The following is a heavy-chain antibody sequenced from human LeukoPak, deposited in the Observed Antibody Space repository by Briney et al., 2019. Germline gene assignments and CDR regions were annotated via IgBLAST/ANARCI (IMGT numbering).Heavy chain of an antibody. Sequence: SETLSLTCTVSGGSISSYYWSWIRQPPGKELEWIGYIHYSGSTNYKPSLKSRVTISVDTSKNQFSLRLSSVTAADTAVYYCARANYGGNPDYWGQGTLVTVPS. CDR1: GGSISSYY. J-gene: IGHJ4*02. V-gene: IGHV4-59*01. CDR2: IHYSGST. CDR3: ARANYGGNPDY. D-gene: IGHD4-23*01.